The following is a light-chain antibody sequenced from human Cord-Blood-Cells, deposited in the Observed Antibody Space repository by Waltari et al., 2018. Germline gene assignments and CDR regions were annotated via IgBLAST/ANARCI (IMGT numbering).Light chain of an antibody. Sequence: QSALTQPASVSGSPGQSITISCTGTSSDVGGYNYVSWYQQHPGKAPQLMIYDVSKRPSGVSNRFAGAKSGTTASLTISGLQAEDEADYYCSSYTSSSTWVFGGGTKLTVL. CDR2: DVS. CDR1: SSDVGGYNY. CDR3: SSYTSSSTWV. V-gene: IGLV2-14*01. J-gene: IGLJ3*02.